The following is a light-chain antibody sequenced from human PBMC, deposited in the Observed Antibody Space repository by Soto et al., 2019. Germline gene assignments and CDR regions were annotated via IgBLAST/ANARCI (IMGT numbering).Light chain of an antibody. J-gene: IGKJ1*01. V-gene: IGKV3-15*01. Sequence: ELVMTQSPATLSVSPGERATLSCRASQSVSTNLAWYQQKPGQAPSLLLYDASTTATGIPARFSGSGSATEFTLTISRLQYDDFAVYYCQQYNNRWTFGQGTKVEIK. CDR2: DAS. CDR1: QSVSTN. CDR3: QQYNNRWT.